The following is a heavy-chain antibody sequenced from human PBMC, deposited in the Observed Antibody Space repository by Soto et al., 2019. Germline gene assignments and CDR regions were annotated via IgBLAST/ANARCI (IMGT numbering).Heavy chain of an antibody. CDR2: IIPIFGRT. V-gene: IGHV1-69*15. D-gene: IGHD5-12*01. CDR1: GGTFSNYA. CDR3: AKDGGADGYFGNWLDP. Sequence: QVQLVQSGAEVKKPGSSVKVSCKASGGTFSNYAITWVRQAPGQGLEWVGRIIPIFGRTNVAQKFQGRVTITADESTTTAYMEPSGLRSDETAVYYCAKDGGADGYFGNWLDPWGQGTLVTVSS. J-gene: IGHJ5*02.